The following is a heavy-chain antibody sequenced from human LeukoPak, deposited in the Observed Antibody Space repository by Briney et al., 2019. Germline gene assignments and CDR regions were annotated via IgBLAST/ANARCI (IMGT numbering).Heavy chain of an antibody. CDR2: IYHSGST. D-gene: IGHD1-1*01. J-gene: IGHJ5*02. V-gene: IGHV4-4*02. CDR1: GGSISSSNW. Sequence: PSGTLSLTCAVSGGSISSSNWCSWVRQPPGKGLEWIGEIYHSGSTNYNPSLKSRVPISVDKSKNQFSLKLSSVTAADTAVYYCARYNPTLGDLNWFDPWGQGTLVTVSS. CDR3: ARYNPTLGDLNWFDP.